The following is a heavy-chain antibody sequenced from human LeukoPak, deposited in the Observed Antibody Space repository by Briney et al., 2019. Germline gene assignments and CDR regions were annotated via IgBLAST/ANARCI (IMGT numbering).Heavy chain of an antibody. CDR2: IHPSGTM. Sequence: SETLSFTCVVSGFSISSGYYRGWIRQPPGKGLEWIGNIHPSGTMFHNSSLNSRVTMSIGTSKNQFSLKLSSVTAADTAVYYCAREAERRVVNRGQGTLVTVSS. CDR3: AREAERRVVN. CDR1: GFSISSGYY. D-gene: IGHD1-1*01. V-gene: IGHV4-38-2*02. J-gene: IGHJ4*02.